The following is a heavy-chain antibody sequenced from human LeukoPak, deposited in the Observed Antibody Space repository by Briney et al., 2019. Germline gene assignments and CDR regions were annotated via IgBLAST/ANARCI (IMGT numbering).Heavy chain of an antibody. CDR2: ISYTGST. V-gene: IGHV4-59*01. CDR3: ARGIWFGEGYYFSMDV. Sequence: SETLSLTCTVSGGSISSYYWSWIRQPAGKGLEWIGYISYTGSTHYNPSLKSRLTISVDKAKNQFSLKVSSVTAADTAVYSCARGIWFGEGYYFSMDVWGKGTTVTISS. CDR1: GGSISSYY. J-gene: IGHJ6*03. D-gene: IGHD3-10*01.